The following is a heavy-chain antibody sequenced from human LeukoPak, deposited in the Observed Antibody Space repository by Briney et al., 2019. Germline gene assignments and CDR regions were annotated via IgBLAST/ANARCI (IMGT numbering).Heavy chain of an antibody. Sequence: SETLSLTCTVSGGSISSSSYYWGWIRQPPGKGLEWIGSIYYSGSTYYNPSLKSRVTISVDTSKNQFSLKLSSVTAADTAVYYCESFEEPRGVAFDIWGQGTMVTVSS. J-gene: IGHJ3*02. D-gene: IGHD3-10*01. CDR3: ESFEEPRGVAFDI. CDR2: IYYSGST. V-gene: IGHV4-39*07. CDR1: GGSISSSSYY.